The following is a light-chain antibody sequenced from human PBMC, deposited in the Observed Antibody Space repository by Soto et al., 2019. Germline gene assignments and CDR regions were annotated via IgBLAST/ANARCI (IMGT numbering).Light chain of an antibody. CDR1: QSVSSN. V-gene: IGKV3-11*01. CDR2: GAS. CDR3: QQRSNWPPT. Sequence: EMVRTQSPDTLSLSPGERATLSCRASQSVSSNLAWYQQKPGQAPRLLIYGASTRATGIPARFSGSGSGTDFTLTISSLEPEDFAVYYCQQRSNWPPTFGQGTKVDIK. J-gene: IGKJ1*01.